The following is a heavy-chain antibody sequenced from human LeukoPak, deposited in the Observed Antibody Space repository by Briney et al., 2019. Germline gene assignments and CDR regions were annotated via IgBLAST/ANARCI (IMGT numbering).Heavy chain of an antibody. CDR3: SSRASIAVAGSDLDY. CDR1: GYTFTSYA. D-gene: IGHD6-19*01. V-gene: IGHV7-4-1*02. Sequence: ASVKVSCKASGYTFTSYAMNWVRQAPGQGLEWMGWINPNTGNPTYAQGFTGRFVFSLDTSVSTAYLQISSLKAEDTAVYYCSSRASIAVAGSDLDYWGQGTLVTVSS. J-gene: IGHJ4*02. CDR2: INPNTGNP.